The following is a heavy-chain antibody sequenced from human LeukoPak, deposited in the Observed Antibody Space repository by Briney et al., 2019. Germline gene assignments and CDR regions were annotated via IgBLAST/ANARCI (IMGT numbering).Heavy chain of an antibody. CDR1: GGSISAYY. D-gene: IGHD6-19*01. CDR2: SYFTGTT. Sequence: SETLSLTCTISGGSISAYYWSWIRQPLGKGLEGIGYSYFTGTTTYHPSLRSRVTISLDTSNNQFSLDLTSVTVADTAVYYCARLSSGSRPNFDSWGQGSLVTVSS. J-gene: IGHJ4*02. V-gene: IGHV4-59*08. CDR3: ARLSSGSRPNFDS.